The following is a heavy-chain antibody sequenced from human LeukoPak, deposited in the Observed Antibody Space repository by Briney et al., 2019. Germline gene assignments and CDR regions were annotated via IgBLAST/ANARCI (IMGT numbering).Heavy chain of an antibody. D-gene: IGHD5-24*01. CDR3: VRGPLRYNYYGMDV. CDR1: DGPFRDYY. J-gene: IGHJ6*02. V-gene: IGHV4-34*01. Sequence: SETLSLTCAVYDGPFRDYYWTWIRQPPGKGLEWIGEINHSGNTNYNPSLKSRVTISVDTSKNQFSLNLSSVTAADTAVYYCVRGPLRYNYYGMDVWGQGTTVTVSS. CDR2: INHSGNT.